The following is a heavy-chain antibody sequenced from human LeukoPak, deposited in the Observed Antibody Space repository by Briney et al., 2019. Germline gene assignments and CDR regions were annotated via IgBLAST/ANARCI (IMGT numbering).Heavy chain of an antibody. J-gene: IGHJ4*02. CDR3: ARRIPSGYYDSSGYYAY. V-gene: IGHV4-39*01. D-gene: IGHD3-22*01. Sequence: SETLPLTCTVSGGSISRSSYYWGWIRQPPGKGLEWIGRIDYSGSTYYNPSLKSRVTISVDTSKNQFSLNLSSVTAADTAVYYCARRIPSGYYDSSGYYAYWGQGTLVTVSS. CDR1: GGSISRSSYY. CDR2: IDYSGST.